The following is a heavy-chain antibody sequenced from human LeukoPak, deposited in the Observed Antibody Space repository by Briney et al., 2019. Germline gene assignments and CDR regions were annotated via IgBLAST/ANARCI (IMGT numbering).Heavy chain of an antibody. D-gene: IGHD3-3*01. J-gene: IGHJ4*02. CDR1: GGSISSYF. V-gene: IGHV4-4*07. Sequence: PSETLSLTCTVSGGSISSYFWSWIRQPAGKGLGWIGRIYTSGSTNYNPSLKSRVTISVDTSKNQFSLKLSSVTAADTAVYYCARSPLEYDFWSGRHYYFDYWGQGTLVTVSS. CDR2: IYTSGST. CDR3: ARSPLEYDFWSGRHYYFDY.